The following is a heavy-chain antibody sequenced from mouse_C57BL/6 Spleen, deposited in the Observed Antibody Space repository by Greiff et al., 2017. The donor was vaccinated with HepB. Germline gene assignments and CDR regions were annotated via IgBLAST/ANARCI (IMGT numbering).Heavy chain of an antibody. J-gene: IGHJ2*01. Sequence: EVQGVESGGGLVKPGGSLKLSCAASGFTFSSYAMSWVRQTPEKRLEWVATISDGGSYTYYPDNVKGRFTISRDNAKNNLYLQMSHLKSEDTAMYYCARDEDYDGYWGQGTTLTVSS. CDR2: ISDGGSYT. CDR3: ARDEDYDGY. V-gene: IGHV5-4*01. CDR1: GFTFSSYA. D-gene: IGHD2-4*01.